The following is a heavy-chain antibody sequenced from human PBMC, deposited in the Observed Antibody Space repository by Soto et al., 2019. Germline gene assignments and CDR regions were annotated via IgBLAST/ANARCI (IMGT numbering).Heavy chain of an antibody. CDR2: IYYSGST. CDR1: GGSISSYY. CDR3: AREMEGIFDY. Sequence: SETLSLTCTVSGGSISSYYWSWIRQPPGKGLEWIGYIYYSGSTNYNPSLKSRVTISVDTSKNQFSLKLSSVTAADTAVYYCAREMEGIFDYWGQGTLVTVSS. V-gene: IGHV4-59*01. J-gene: IGHJ4*02. D-gene: IGHD6-13*01.